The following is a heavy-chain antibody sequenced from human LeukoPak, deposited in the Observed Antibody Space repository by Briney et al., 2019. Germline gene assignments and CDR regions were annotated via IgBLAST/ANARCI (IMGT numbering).Heavy chain of an antibody. J-gene: IGHJ3*02. CDR3: ARESLLGEESLEWLLPHDAFDI. CDR1: GFTFSSYG. CDR2: IRYDGGNK. D-gene: IGHD3-3*01. Sequence: PGGSLRLSCAASGFTFSSYGMHWVRQAPGKGLEWVAFIRYDGGNKYYADSVKGRFTISRDNSKNTLYLQMNSLRAEDTAVYYCARESLLGEESLEWLLPHDAFDIWGQGTMVTVSS. V-gene: IGHV3-30*02.